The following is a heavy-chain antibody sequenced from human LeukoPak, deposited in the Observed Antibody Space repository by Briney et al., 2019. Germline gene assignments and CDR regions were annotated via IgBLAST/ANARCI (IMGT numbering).Heavy chain of an antibody. D-gene: IGHD3-22*01. CDR1: GYTFTGYY. V-gene: IGHV1-2*02. Sequence: ASVNVSCKASGYTFTGYYMHWVRQAPGQGLEWMGWINPNSGGTNYAQKFQGRVTMTRDTSISTAYMELSRLRSDDTAVYYCARDVVGYYDSSGFDYWGQGTLVTVSS. CDR2: INPNSGGT. J-gene: IGHJ4*02. CDR3: ARDVVGYYDSSGFDY.